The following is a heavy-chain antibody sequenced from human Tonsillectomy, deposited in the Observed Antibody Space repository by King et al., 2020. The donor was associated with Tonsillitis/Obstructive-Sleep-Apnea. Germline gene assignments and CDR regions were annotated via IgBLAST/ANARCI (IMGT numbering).Heavy chain of an antibody. CDR3: ARQIVVVVTASRTYAFDY. V-gene: IGHV4-39*01. Sequence: QLQESGPGLVKPSETLSLTCTVSGGSISSSSYYWGWIRQPPGQGLEWIGSIYYSGSTYYNPSLKSRVTISVDTSKNQLSLKLSSVTAADTAVYYCARQIVVVVTASRTYAFDYWGQGTLVTVSS. CDR1: GGSISSSSYY. J-gene: IGHJ4*02. CDR2: IYYSGST. D-gene: IGHD2-21*02.